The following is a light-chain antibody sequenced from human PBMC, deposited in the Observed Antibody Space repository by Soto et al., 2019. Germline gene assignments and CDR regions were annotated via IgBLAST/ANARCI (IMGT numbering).Light chain of an antibody. CDR2: GAS. CDR1: QSVSSTY. CDR3: HKYSVSPRT. V-gene: IGKV3-20*01. J-gene: IGKJ2*01. Sequence: EIVLTQSPGTLSLSPGERATLSCRASQSVSSTYLAWYQQKPGQAPRLLIYGASSRATAIPDRFSGSWSGTDFTLTISRLEPEAFAVYYCHKYSVSPRTFGQGTKLEIK.